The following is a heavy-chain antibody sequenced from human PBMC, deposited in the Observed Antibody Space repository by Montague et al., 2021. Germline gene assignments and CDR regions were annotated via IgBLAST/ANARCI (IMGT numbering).Heavy chain of an antibody. CDR1: GDSISSGIYY. CDR2: ICDGGSA. V-gene: IGHV4-39*07. CDR3: AAYYCGGGGRES. Sequence: SETLSLTCSVSGDSISSGIYYWGWIRQPPGKGLEWIGCICDGGSASYNTSLGSRVTMSLDTSSNQFSLNLRSATAADTAVYYCAAYYCGGGGRESGGQGTLVAVS. J-gene: IGHJ4*02. D-gene: IGHD3-10*01.